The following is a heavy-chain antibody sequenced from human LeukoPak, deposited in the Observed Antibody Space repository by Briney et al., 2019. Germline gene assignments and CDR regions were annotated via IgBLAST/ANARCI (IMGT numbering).Heavy chain of an antibody. CDR2: IYSSGST. V-gene: IGHV4-59*08. D-gene: IGHD6-13*01. CDR3: ARLVGYSSSWYGAFDI. Sequence: SETLSLTCTVSGGSIRNYYWSWVRQPPGKGLEWIGYIYSSGSTDYTPSLKSRLTISVDTSNNQFSLKLSSVTAADTAVYYCARLVGYSSSWYGAFDIWGRGTMVTVSS. J-gene: IGHJ3*02. CDR1: GGSIRNYY.